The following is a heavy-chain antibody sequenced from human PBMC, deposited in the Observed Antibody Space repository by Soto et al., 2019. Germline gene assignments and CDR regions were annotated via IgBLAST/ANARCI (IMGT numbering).Heavy chain of an antibody. CDR2: FDPEDGET. D-gene: IGHD3-22*01. CDR1: GYTLTELS. CDR3: ARGPYYYDSSHXDI. J-gene: IGHJ3*02. V-gene: IGHV1-24*01. Sequence: ASVKVSCKVSGYTLTELSMHWVRQAPGKGLEWMGGFDPEDGETIYAQKFQGRVTMTEDTSTSTVYMELSSLRSEDTAVYYCARGPYYYDSSHXDIWGQGTMVTVSS.